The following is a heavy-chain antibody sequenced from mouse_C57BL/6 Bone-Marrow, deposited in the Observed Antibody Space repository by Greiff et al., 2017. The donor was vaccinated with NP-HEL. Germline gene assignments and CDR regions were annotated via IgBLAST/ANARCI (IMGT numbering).Heavy chain of an antibody. Sequence: VQLKQSGAELVRPGASVKLSCTASGFNIKDDYMHWVKQRPEQGLEWIGWIGPENGDTEYASKVQGKAPITADTSSNTAYLQLSSLTSEDTAVYYCTTPTMVTYYFDYWGQGTTLTVSS. V-gene: IGHV14-4*01. CDR1: GFNIKDDY. CDR3: TTPTMVTYYFDY. J-gene: IGHJ2*01. D-gene: IGHD2-9*01. CDR2: IGPENGDT.